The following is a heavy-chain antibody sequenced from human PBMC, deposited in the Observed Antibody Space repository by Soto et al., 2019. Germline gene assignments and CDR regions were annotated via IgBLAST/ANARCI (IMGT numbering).Heavy chain of an antibody. CDR1: GFMFSSAW. CDR2: IKSKNDGGAA. J-gene: IGHJ4*02. V-gene: IGHV3-15*01. D-gene: IGHD1-1*01. Sequence: EVHVVESGGDLVEPGGSLRLSGVTSGFMFSSAWMSWVRQGPGKGLEWVARIKSKNDGGAADYAAPVNGRFSISRDDSKSTVYLQMNSLRAEDTALYYCVEGWNDFWGQGTLVTVSS. CDR3: VEGWNDF.